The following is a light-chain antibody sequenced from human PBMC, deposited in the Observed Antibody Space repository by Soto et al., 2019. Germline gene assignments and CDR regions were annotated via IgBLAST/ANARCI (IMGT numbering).Light chain of an antibody. CDR1: QSVDDY. CDR2: DAS. Sequence: EIVLTHYPATLSLSPGERASLSCRASQSVDDYLAWYQQKPGQPPRLLFFDASNRATDIPARFNAFGSGTDFTLTISALEPEDFAVYYCQQRSNWPLTFGGGTKVEMK. V-gene: IGKV3-11*01. J-gene: IGKJ4*01. CDR3: QQRSNWPLT.